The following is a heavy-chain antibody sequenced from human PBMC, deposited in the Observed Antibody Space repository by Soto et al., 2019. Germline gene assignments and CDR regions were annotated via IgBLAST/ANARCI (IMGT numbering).Heavy chain of an antibody. CDR3: ARDLDLGYYVPGSQMSQ. Sequence: ASVKVSCQASGYPFSSFGISWMRQAPGQRLEWMGWISASNGNRNDAQKFQGRVTMTDDTSTNTAYMGLRSLRSDDTAMYYCARDLDLGYYVPGSQMSQWGQ. V-gene: IGHV1-18*01. CDR1: GYPFSSFG. D-gene: IGHD3-10*02. J-gene: IGHJ3*01. CDR2: ISASNGNR.